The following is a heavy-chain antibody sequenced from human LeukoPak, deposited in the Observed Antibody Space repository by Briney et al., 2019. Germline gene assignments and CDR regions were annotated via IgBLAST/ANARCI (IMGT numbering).Heavy chain of an antibody. J-gene: IGHJ4*02. D-gene: IGHD2/OR15-2a*01. Sequence: GGSLRLSCAASGFTFSSYAMHWVRQAPGKGLEWVAVISYDGSNKYYADSVKGRFTISRDNSKNTLYLQMNSLRAEDTAVYYCASVILSHSDYWGQGTLVTVSS. V-gene: IGHV3-30-3*01. CDR3: ASVILSHSDY. CDR1: GFTFSSYA. CDR2: ISYDGSNK.